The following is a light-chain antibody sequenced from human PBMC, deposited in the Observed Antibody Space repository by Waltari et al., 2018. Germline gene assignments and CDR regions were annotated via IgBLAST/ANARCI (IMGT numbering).Light chain of an antibody. CDR2: GAS. CDR1: QSVSSN. V-gene: IGKV3-15*01. J-gene: IGKJ2*01. CDR3: QQYNDWPPRYT. Sequence: VMTQSPATLSVSPGARATLSCRASQSVSSNLAWYQQKPGQAPRLLIYGASTRATGIPARFSGSGSGTEFTLTISSLQSEDFGVYYCQQYNDWPPRYTFGQGTKLEIK.